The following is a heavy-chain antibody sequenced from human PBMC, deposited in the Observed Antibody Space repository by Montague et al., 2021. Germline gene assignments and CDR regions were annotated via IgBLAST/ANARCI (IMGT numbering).Heavy chain of an antibody. J-gene: IGHJ3*01. CDR3: ATESIVGVVIYAFAF. CDR2: VDLEVEET. V-gene: IGHV1-24*01. Sequence: SVKVSFKASVTASWEVGVDWKRTPLDYSHNSMACVDLEVEETVYTQKFQGRVTMTEDLSTETAYLELSNLISDDTAVYYCATESIVGVVIYAFAFWGQGTLVTVAS. CDR1: VTASWEVG. D-gene: IGHD3-3*02.